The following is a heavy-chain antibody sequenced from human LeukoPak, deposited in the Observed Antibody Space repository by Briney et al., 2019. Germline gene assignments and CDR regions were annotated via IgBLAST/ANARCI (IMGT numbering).Heavy chain of an antibody. CDR1: GFTFSRYS. Sequence: PGGSLRLSCAASGFTFSRYSMNWVRQAPGKGLEWVSSISSSSSYIYYADSVKGRFTISRDNSKNTLYLQMNSLRAEDTAVYYCAKGLAAGTGGDYWGQGTLVTVSS. CDR3: AKGLAAGTGGDY. CDR2: ISSSSSYI. V-gene: IGHV3-21*01. J-gene: IGHJ4*02. D-gene: IGHD6-13*01.